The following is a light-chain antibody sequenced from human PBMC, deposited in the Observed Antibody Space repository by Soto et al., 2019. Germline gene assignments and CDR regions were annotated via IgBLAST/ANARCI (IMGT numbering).Light chain of an antibody. CDR1: QSVGSN. CDR2: GAS. J-gene: IGKJ1*01. CDR3: QQYKNGWA. V-gene: IGKV3-15*01. Sequence: EIVMTQSPATLSVSPGERATLSCRASQSVGSNLAWYQQKPGQAPRLLISGASTRATGIPASFSGGGSGTEFTLTISSLQSEDFAVYYCQQYKNGWAFGQGTKVDIK.